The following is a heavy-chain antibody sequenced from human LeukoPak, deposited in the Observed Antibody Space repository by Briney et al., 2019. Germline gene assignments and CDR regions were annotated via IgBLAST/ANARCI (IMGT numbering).Heavy chain of an antibody. J-gene: IGHJ4*02. Sequence: GGSPRLSCAVSGSTFSSYAMSWVRQAPGKGLEWVSAISGSGGSTYYADSVKGRFTISRDNSKNTLYLQMNSLRAEDTAVYYCAKGLAEYYYDSSGYYYWGQGTLVTVSS. CDR1: GSTFSSYA. CDR3: AKGLAEYYYDSSGYYY. CDR2: ISGSGGST. D-gene: IGHD3-22*01. V-gene: IGHV3-23*01.